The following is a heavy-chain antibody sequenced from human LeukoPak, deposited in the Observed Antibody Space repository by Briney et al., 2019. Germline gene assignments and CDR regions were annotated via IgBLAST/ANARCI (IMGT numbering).Heavy chain of an antibody. V-gene: IGHV4-4*02. CDR3: AREYVDGGSYKEAFDI. J-gene: IGHJ3*02. D-gene: IGHD1-26*01. Sequence: GSLRLSCAASGFTFSSYAMSWVRQPPGKGLEWIGEIYHSGSTNYNPSLKSRVTISVDKSKNQFSLKLSSVTAADTAVYYCAREYVDGGSYKEAFDIWGQGTMVTVSS. CDR1: GFTFSSYAM. CDR2: IYHSGST.